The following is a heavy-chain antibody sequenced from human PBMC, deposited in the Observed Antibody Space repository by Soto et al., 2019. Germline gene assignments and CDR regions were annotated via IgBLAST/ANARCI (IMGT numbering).Heavy chain of an antibody. D-gene: IGHD6-13*01. J-gene: IGHJ4*02. Sequence: GGSLRLSCAASGFTFSSYAMSWVRQAPGKGLEWVSAISGSGGSTYYAGSVKGRFTISRDNSKNTLYLQMNSLRAEDTAVYYWAKEQKDSSSWSELNYWGQGTLVTVSS. CDR3: AKEQKDSSSWSELNY. CDR2: ISGSGGST. V-gene: IGHV3-23*01. CDR1: GFTFSSYA.